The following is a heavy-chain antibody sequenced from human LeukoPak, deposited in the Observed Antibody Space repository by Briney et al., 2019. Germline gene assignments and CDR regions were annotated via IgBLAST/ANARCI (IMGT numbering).Heavy chain of an antibody. D-gene: IGHD3-22*01. V-gene: IGHV3-11*04. J-gene: IGHJ4*02. Sequence: GGSLRLSCAASGFTFSDYYMSWIRQAPGKGLEWVSYISSSGSTIYYADSVKGRFTISRDNSKNTLYLQMNSLRAEDTAVYCCAKGTYYYDSSRYDSDPLIDYWGQGTLVTVSS. CDR2: ISSSGSTI. CDR3: AKGTYYYDSSRYDSDPLIDY. CDR1: GFTFSDYY.